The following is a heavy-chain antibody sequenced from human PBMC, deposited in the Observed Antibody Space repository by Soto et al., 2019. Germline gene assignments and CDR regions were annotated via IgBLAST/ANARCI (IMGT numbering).Heavy chain of an antibody. V-gene: IGHV4-30-2*01. CDR1: GDSISSGGYS. D-gene: IGHD2-15*01. Sequence: QVQLQESGPGLVKPSQTLSLTCAVSGDSISSGGYSWSWIRQPPGKDLEWIGYRYQTGNTYYNPSLKSRVTISIDRSKNQFSLKLTSVIAADTAVYYCARGVVVAPKGYFFDYWGQGTLVTVSS. CDR2: RYQTGNT. CDR3: ARGVVVAPKGYFFDY. J-gene: IGHJ4*02.